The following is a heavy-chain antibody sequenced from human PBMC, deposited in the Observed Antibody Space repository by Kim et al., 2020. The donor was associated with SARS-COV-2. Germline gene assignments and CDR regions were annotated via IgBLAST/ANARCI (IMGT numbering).Heavy chain of an antibody. Sequence: YAQKFQGRVTMTRDTSTSTVYMELSSLGSEDTAVYYCARVRGIAVAYFDYWGQGTLVTVSS. D-gene: IGHD6-19*01. V-gene: IGHV1-46*01. CDR3: ARVRGIAVAYFDY. J-gene: IGHJ4*02.